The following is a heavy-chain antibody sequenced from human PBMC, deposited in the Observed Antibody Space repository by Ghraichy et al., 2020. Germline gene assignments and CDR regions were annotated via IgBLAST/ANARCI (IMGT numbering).Heavy chain of an antibody. J-gene: IGHJ3*02. V-gene: IGHV4-34*01. D-gene: IGHD5-18*01. CDR2: INHSGST. Sequence: SETLSLTCAVYGGSFSGYYWSWIRQPPGKGLEWIGEINHSGSTNYNPSLKSRVTISVDTSKNQFSMKLSSVTAADTAVYYCASSRPDTAMASDAFDIWGQGTMVTVSS. CDR3: ASSRPDTAMASDAFDI. CDR1: GGSFSGYY.